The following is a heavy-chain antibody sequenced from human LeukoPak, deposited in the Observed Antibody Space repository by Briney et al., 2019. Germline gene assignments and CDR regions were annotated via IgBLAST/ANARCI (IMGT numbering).Heavy chain of an antibody. D-gene: IGHD3-10*01. Sequence: GGSLRLSCAASGFTFSSYEMNWVRQAPGKGLEWVSYISSSGSTIYYADSVKGRFTISRDNAKNSLYLQMNSLRAEDTAVYYCAREGVYYGSGSYGDYWGQGTLVTVSS. CDR3: AREGVYYGSGSYGDY. CDR2: ISSSGSTI. CDR1: GFTFSSYE. V-gene: IGHV3-48*03. J-gene: IGHJ4*02.